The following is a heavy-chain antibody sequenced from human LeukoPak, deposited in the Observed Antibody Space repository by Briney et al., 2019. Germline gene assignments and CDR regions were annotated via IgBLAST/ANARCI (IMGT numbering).Heavy chain of an antibody. CDR2: IYSGGNT. Sequence: GGSLRLSCAASGVGVSNDYISWVRQAPGKGLEWVSVIYSGGNTYYADSVKGRFTISRDNSKNTVYLQMNTVRAEDTAVYYCARGWGMFDYWGQGTLVTVSS. J-gene: IGHJ4*02. CDR1: GVGVSNDY. CDR3: ARGWGMFDY. D-gene: IGHD7-27*01. V-gene: IGHV3-53*01.